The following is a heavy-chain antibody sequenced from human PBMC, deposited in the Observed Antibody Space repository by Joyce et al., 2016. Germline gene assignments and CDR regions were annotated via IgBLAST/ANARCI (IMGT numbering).Heavy chain of an antibody. V-gene: IGHV3-48*03. CDR2: ISRSSSYI. CDR1: GFTFNTYD. CDR3: ARDRQGSNWIDC. D-gene: IGHD2-8*01. Sequence: EVQLVESGGTLVRPGGSLRLSCVASGFTFNTYDMNWVRQAPGKGLEWLSYISRSSSYIYYAVSVEGRFTVARDNAKNSLFLQMDSLRAEDTAVYYCARDRQGSNWIDCWGQGALVTVSS. J-gene: IGHJ4*02.